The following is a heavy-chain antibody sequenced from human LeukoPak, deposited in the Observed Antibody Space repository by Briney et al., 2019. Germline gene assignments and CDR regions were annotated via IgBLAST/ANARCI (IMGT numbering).Heavy chain of an antibody. CDR1: GGSISSSSYY. CDR3: ARPLEDQLLPLYAFDI. D-gene: IGHD2-2*01. V-gene: IGHV4-39*01. Sequence: SETLSLTCTVSGGSISSSSYYWGWIRQPPGKGLEWIGGIYYSGSTYYNPSLKSRVTISVDTSKNQFSLKLSSVTAADTAVYYCARPLEDQLLPLYAFDIWGQGTMVTVSS. J-gene: IGHJ3*02. CDR2: IYYSGST.